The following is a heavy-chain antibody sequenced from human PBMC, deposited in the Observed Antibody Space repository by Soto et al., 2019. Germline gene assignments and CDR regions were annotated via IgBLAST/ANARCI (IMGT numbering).Heavy chain of an antibody. Sequence: EVQLVETGGGLIQPGGSLRLSCAASGFTVSSNYMSWVRLAPGKGLEWVSVIYSGGSTYYADSVKGRFTISRDNSKNTLYLQMNSLRAEDTAVYYCARAADYYDSSGYYYGPYYFDYWGQGTLVTVSS. J-gene: IGHJ4*02. CDR1: GFTVSSNY. CDR2: IYSGGST. CDR3: ARAADYYDSSGYYYGPYYFDY. D-gene: IGHD3-22*01. V-gene: IGHV3-53*02.